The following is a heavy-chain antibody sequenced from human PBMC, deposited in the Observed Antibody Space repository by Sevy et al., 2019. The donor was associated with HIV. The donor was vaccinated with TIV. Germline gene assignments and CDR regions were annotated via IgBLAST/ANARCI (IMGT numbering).Heavy chain of an antibody. CDR1: RFMFSNFG. Sequence: GGSLRLSCVVSRFMFSNFGMNWVRQVPGKGLEWVAYISGSGDPTKYAESVKGRFTVSRDNAQNALFLQMNSLRDDDTGVYFCARDGTRLQYWGQGTLVTVSS. CDR3: ARDGTRLQY. J-gene: IGHJ4*02. V-gene: IGHV3-48*02. D-gene: IGHD2-21*02. CDR2: ISGSGDPT.